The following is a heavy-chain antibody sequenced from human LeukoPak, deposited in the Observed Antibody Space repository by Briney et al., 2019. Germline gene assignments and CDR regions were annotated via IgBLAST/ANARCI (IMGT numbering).Heavy chain of an antibody. D-gene: IGHD6-19*01. CDR2: ISDNGGST. V-gene: IGHV3-23*01. J-gene: IGHJ4*02. CDR1: GFTFSSYA. CDR3: AKIPVSYSSGWSNFDY. Sequence: HPGGSLRLSCAASGFTFSSYAMSWVRQTPEKGLEWVSCISDNGGSTYYADSVKGRFTIYRDNSKNTLFLQMNSLRAEDTAVYYCAKIPVSYSSGWSNFDYWGQGTLVTVSS.